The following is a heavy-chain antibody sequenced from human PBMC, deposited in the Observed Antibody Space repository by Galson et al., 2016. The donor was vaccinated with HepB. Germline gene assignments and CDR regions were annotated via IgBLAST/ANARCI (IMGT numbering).Heavy chain of an antibody. J-gene: IGHJ3*01. CDR1: GFTFNDYA. CDR3: AKVRTTLLDDQRKGWDSFDF. Sequence: SLRLSCAASGFTFNDYAMHWVRQAPGKGLEWASGIWWDSGHTGYAASVRGRFTISRDNTKSSLSLQMNSLRPEDTALYYCAKVRTTLLDDQRKGWDSFDFWGQGTVVTVSS. D-gene: IGHD1-7*01. V-gene: IGHV3-9*01. CDR2: IWWDSGHT.